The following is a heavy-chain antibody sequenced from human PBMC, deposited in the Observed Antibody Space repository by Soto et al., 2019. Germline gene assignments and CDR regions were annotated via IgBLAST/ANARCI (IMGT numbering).Heavy chain of an antibody. CDR3: AKEFGLGKLFSPYYFDY. V-gene: IGHV3-30*18. J-gene: IGHJ4*02. D-gene: IGHD3-10*01. CDR1: GFTFSSYG. CDR2: ISYDGSNK. Sequence: QVQLVESGGGVVQPGRSLRLSCAASGFTFSSYGMHWVRQAPGKGLEWVAVISYDGSNKYYADSVKGRFTISRDNSKNTLYLQMNSLRAEDTAVYYCAKEFGLGKLFSPYYFDYWVQGTLVTVSS.